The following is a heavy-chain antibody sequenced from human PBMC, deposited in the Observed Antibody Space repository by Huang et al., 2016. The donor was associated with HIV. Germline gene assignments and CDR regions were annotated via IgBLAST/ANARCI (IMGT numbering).Heavy chain of an antibody. CDR2: ISGSGSST. Sequence: EVQLLESGGGLVQPGGSLRLSCAASIFTFRTSAVSWVRQAPGKGLEWVSGISGSGSSTYYADSVKGRFTISRDNSRNTLYLQMKSLRVEDTAIYYCAKGSERSLTGPKYQYYFDYWGQGTLVTVSS. V-gene: IGHV3-23*01. D-gene: IGHD3-3*01. CDR1: IFTFRTSA. CDR3: AKGSERSLTGPKYQYYFDY. J-gene: IGHJ4*02.